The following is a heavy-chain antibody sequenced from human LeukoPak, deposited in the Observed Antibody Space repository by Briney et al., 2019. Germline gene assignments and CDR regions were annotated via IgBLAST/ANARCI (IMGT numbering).Heavy chain of an antibody. Sequence: GESLKISCKGSGYTLSKYWIGWVRPMPGKGLEWMGIIYPADSDTTYSPSFRGQATISADKSNSTAYLQWSSLKASDTAMYYCARRPPTVVTLSRDALHIWGQGTMVTVSS. CDR1: GYTLSKYW. V-gene: IGHV5-51*01. CDR2: IYPADSDT. D-gene: IGHD4-23*01. CDR3: ARRPPTVVTLSRDALHI. J-gene: IGHJ3*02.